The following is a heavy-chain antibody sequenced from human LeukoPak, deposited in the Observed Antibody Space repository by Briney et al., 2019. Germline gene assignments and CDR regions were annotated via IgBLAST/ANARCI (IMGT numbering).Heavy chain of an antibody. D-gene: IGHD3-3*01. J-gene: IGHJ4*02. Sequence: GRSLRLACAASGFTFSSYAMHCVRQAPGKGLEWVAVISYDGSNKYYADSVKGRFTISRDNSKNTLYLQMNSLRAEDTAVYYCARAKPGFSFDYWGQGTLVTVSS. V-gene: IGHV3-30-3*01. CDR3: ARAKPGFSFDY. CDR1: GFTFSSYA. CDR2: ISYDGSNK.